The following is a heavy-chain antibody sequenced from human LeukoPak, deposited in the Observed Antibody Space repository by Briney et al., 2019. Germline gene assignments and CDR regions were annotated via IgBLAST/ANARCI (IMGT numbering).Heavy chain of an antibody. J-gene: IGHJ4*02. Sequence: PGGSLRLSCAASGFTFSGYAMSWVRQAPGEGLEWVSAIGGGGVSTYYADSIEGRFTISRDDSKNTLYLQMNSLRAEDTAVYYCAKGMVRGVIPDYWGRGTLVTVSS. CDR3: AKGMVRGVIPDY. D-gene: IGHD3-10*01. CDR1: GFTFSGYA. CDR2: IGGGGVST. V-gene: IGHV3-23*01.